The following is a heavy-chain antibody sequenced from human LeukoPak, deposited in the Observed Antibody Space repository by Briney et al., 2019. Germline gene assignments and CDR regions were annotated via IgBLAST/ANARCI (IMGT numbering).Heavy chain of an antibody. CDR3: AKDRINSSGWYY. V-gene: IGHV4-34*01. CDR1: GESFSGYY. Sequence: SETLSLTCAVSGESFSGYYWTWVRQPPGKGLEWIGEINHSGTTYYNPSLKSRVTISVDTSKKQFSLKLSSVTAADTAVYYCAKDRINSSGWYYWGQGTLVTVSS. D-gene: IGHD6-19*01. J-gene: IGHJ4*02. CDR2: INHSGTT.